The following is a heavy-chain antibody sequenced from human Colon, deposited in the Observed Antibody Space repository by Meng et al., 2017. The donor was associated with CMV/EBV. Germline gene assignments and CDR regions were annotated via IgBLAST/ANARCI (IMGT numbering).Heavy chain of an antibody. CDR3: ARDNTMRGYSLSWFDP. Sequence: GSISSGDYYWSWIRQPPGKGLEWIGYIYYSGSTYYNPSLKSRVTISVDTSKNQFSLKLSSVTAADTAVYYCARDNTMRGYSLSWFDPWGQGTLVTVSS. J-gene: IGHJ5*02. V-gene: IGHV4-30-4*01. CDR1: GSISSGDYY. CDR2: IYYSGST. D-gene: IGHD3-22*01.